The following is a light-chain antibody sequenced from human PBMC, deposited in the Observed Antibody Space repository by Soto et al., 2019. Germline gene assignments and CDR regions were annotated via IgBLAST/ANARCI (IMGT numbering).Light chain of an antibody. CDR1: QSVSSN. V-gene: IGKV3-15*01. Sequence: EIVMTQSPATLSVSPGERATLSCRASQSVSSNLAWYQWKPGQAPRLLIFGAFTRATGVPPRFSGSGSGTDFTLTISSLQSEDFAVYYCHQYHNWPPWTFGQGTKVEIK. J-gene: IGKJ1*01. CDR3: HQYHNWPPWT. CDR2: GAF.